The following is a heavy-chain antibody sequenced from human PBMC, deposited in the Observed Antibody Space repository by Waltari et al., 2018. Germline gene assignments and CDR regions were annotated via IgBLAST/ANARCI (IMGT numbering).Heavy chain of an antibody. D-gene: IGHD3-22*01. CDR1: GYTLTDLS. V-gene: IGHV1-24*01. J-gene: IGHJ4*02. CDR3: ATRIAYYYDSSGYYFNY. Sequence: QVQLVQSGAEVKKPGASVKVSCKVSGYTLTDLSMHWVRQAPGQGLEWMGGFDPEDGETSYAQSFQGRVTMSEDTSTDTAYMELSSLRSEDTAVYYCATRIAYYYDSSGYYFNYWGQGSLVTVSS. CDR2: FDPEDGET.